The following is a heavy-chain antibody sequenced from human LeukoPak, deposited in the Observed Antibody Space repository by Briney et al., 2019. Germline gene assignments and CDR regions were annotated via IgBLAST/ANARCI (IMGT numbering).Heavy chain of an antibody. CDR1: GFTFSSYW. D-gene: IGHD2-15*01. CDR2: IKQDGSEK. CDR3: AREVVVVVAASNWFDP. J-gene: IGHJ5*02. V-gene: IGHV3-7*01. Sequence: GGSLSLSCAASGFTFSSYWMSWVRQAPGKGLEWVANIKQDGSEKYYVDSVKGRFTITRDNAKNSLYLQMNSLRAEDTAVYYCAREVVVVVAASNWFDPWGQGTLVTVSS.